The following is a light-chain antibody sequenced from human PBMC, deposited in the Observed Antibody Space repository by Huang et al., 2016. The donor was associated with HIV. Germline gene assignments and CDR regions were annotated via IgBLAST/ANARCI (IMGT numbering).Light chain of an antibody. V-gene: IGKV1-NL1*01. CDR2: YTS. CDR1: QVISNS. Sequence: DIQMTQSPSSLSASVGERVTISFRASQVISNSLAWYQQKPGTPPKLLIYYTSKLEGGVPSRYNGSGSGTDYTLTISSLQPEDFATYYCQQYHSPPPCFTFGQGTRLEVK. J-gene: IGKJ2*01. CDR3: QQYHSPPPCFT.